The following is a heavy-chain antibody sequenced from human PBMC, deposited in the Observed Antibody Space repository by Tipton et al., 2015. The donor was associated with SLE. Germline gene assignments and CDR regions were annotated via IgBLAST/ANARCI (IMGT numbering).Heavy chain of an antibody. CDR1: GGSVSSYY. CDR3: AREGIVSTGAFDI. CDR2: IYTSGGT. J-gene: IGHJ3*02. V-gene: IGHV4-4*08. D-gene: IGHD2-15*01. Sequence: TLSLTCTVSGGSVSSYYWSWIRQPPGKGLEWIGYIYTSGGTNYNPSLKSRVTISVDTSKNQFSLKLSSVTAADTAVYYCAREGIVSTGAFDIWGQGTMVTVSS.